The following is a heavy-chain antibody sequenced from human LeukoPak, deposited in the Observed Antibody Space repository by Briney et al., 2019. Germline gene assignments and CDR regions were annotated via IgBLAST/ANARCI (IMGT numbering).Heavy chain of an antibody. D-gene: IGHD2-15*01. V-gene: IGHV1-24*01. CDR2: FDPEDGET. J-gene: IGHJ5*02. CDR3: ARDEYCSGGSCYNWFDP. CDR1: GYTLTELS. Sequence: GASVKVSCKVSGYTLTELSMHWVRQAPGRGLEWMGGFDPEDGETIYAQKFQGRVTMTRGMSTSTVYMELSSLRSEDTAVYYCARDEYCSGGSCYNWFDPWGQGTLVTVSS.